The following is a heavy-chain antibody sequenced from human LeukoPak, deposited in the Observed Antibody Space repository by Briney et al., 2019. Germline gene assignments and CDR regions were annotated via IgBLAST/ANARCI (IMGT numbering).Heavy chain of an antibody. CDR2: TYYRSKWYN. D-gene: IGHD3-10*01. V-gene: IGHV6-1*01. CDR1: GDIVSSNSAA. J-gene: IGHJ3*02. CDR3: ARDLIHLWFGESDAFDI. Sequence: ASQTLSLTCAISGDIVSSNSAAWNWIRQSPSRVLEWLGRTYYRSKWYNDYAVSVKSRITINPDTSKNQFSLQLNSVTPEDTAVYYCARDLIHLWFGESDAFDIWGQGTMVTVSS.